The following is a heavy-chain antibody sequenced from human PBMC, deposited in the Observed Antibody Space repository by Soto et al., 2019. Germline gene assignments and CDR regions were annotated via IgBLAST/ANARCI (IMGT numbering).Heavy chain of an antibody. V-gene: IGHV1-18*01. D-gene: IGHD3-10*01. CDR3: ARVAITLIRGLKVDFYSMDV. CDR1: GYTFNNYG. J-gene: IGHJ6*02. CDR2: ISVYNGNK. Sequence: QLVQSGGEVKEPGASVQVSCKASGYTFNNYGITWVRQAPGQGLEWLGWISVYNGNKNYAKKVQGRVSMPADTSTSTAHMGLRSLQSDDTAVYFCARVAITLIRGLKVDFYSMDVWGQGTTVTVSS.